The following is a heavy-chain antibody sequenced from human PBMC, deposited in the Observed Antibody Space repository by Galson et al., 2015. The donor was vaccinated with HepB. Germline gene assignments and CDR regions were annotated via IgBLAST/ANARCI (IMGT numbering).Heavy chain of an antibody. CDR3: ARGGESSYSFDY. CDR1: GFTVSTNY. J-gene: IGHJ4*02. CDR2: IYSSGNG. Sequence: SLRLSCAASGFTVSTNYMSWVRQAPGKGLEWVSLIYSSGNGYYADSVRGRFTISRDTSKNTLYLQMNSLRVEDTAVYYCARGGESSYSFDYWGQGTLVTVSS. V-gene: IGHV3-66*01. D-gene: IGHD6-19*01.